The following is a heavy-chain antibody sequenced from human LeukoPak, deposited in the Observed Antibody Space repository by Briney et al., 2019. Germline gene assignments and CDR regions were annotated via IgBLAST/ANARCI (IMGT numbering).Heavy chain of an antibody. J-gene: IGHJ3*02. CDR2: IYTSGST. V-gene: IGHV4-61*02. CDR1: GGSISSGSYY. CDR3: ASQSRIQAAAGSFDI. Sequence: SSETLSLTCTVSGGSISSGSYYWSWIRQPAGKGLEWIGRIYTSGSTNYNPSLKSRVTISVDTSKNQFSLKLSSVTAADTAVYYCASQSRIQAAAGSFDIWGQGTMVTVSS. D-gene: IGHD6-13*01.